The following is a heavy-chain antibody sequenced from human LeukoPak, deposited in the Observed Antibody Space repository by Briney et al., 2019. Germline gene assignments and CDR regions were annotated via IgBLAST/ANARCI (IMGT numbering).Heavy chain of an antibody. CDR3: ARDLAGTTGWVDY. J-gene: IGHJ4*02. CDR1: GFSFSSYW. CDR2: IKQDGSEK. V-gene: IGHV3-7*01. Sequence: GGSLRLSCAASGFSFSSYWMSWVRKAPGKGLEWVANIKQDGSEKYYVDSVKGRFTISRDNAKNSLYLQMNSLRAEDTAVYYCARDLAGTTGWVDYWGQGTLVTVSS. D-gene: IGHD1-7*01.